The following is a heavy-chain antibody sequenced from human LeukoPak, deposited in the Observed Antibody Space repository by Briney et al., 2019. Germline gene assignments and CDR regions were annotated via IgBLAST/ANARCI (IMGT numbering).Heavy chain of an antibody. CDR1: GFTFSSYG. D-gene: IGHD3-10*01. CDR2: TRNKANSYTT. J-gene: IGHJ5*02. CDR3: ASLYGSGKRWVDP. V-gene: IGHV3-72*01. Sequence: GGSLRLTCAASGFTFSSYGMHWVRQAPGKGLEWVGRTRNKANSYTTEYAASVKGRFTISRDDSKNSLYLQMNSLKTEDTAVYYCASLYGSGKRWVDPWGQGTLVTVSS.